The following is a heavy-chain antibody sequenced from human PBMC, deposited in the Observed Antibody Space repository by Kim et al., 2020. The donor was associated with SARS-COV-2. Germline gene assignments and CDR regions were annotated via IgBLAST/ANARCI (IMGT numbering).Heavy chain of an antibody. V-gene: IGHV4-59*01. D-gene: IGHD4-17*01. Sequence: SETLSLTCAVSGGSFSYYYWSWIRQPPGKGLEWIGYVYHGGSTNYNPSLRSRVTISVDTSKNQFSLRLNSVSAADTAVYYCARQDYGDFYFNGRDVWGQGTTVTVSS. CDR2: VYHGGST. CDR1: GGSFSYYY. J-gene: IGHJ6*02. CDR3: ARQDYGDFYFNGRDV.